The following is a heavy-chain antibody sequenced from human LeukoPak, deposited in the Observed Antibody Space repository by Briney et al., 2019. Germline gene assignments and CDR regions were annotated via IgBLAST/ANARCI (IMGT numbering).Heavy chain of an antibody. Sequence: SETLSLTCTVSGDSLSNYYWSWIRQSPGRELGWVGYMYNRGSTIYNPSIKSRVTIATDTSKHATSLRLNSVTAADTAVYYCARAEKAVTGTLDSWGQGTLITVSS. CDR3: ARAEKAVTGTLDS. CDR2: MYNRGST. J-gene: IGHJ4*02. V-gene: IGHV4-59*01. CDR1: GDSLSNYY. D-gene: IGHD6-19*01.